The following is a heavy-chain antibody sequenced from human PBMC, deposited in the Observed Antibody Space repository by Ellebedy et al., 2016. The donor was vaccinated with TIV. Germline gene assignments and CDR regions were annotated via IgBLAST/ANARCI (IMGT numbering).Heavy chain of an antibody. Sequence: GESLKISXAASGFIFRSYALTWVRQAPGTGLEWVSTIRGDYGSTYYADSVKGRFTISRDNSKNTLYLQMNSLRADDTAVYYCAKPKYTWNVNDYWGQGTLVTVSS. CDR2: IRGDYGST. CDR1: GFIFRSYA. D-gene: IGHD1-1*01. CDR3: AKPKYTWNVNDY. V-gene: IGHV3-23*01. J-gene: IGHJ4*02.